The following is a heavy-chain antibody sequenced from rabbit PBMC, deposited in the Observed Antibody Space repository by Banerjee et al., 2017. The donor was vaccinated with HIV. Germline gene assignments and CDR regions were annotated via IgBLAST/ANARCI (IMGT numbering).Heavy chain of an antibody. D-gene: IGHD3-1*01. CDR3: VRDHVGNGGPGYVTELNL. CDR1: GCDISSYA. CDR2: IDPVFGST. V-gene: IGHV1S47*01. J-gene: IGHJ4*01. Sequence: QEQLVESGGGLVQPGGSLKLSCKASGCDISSYAMSWVRQAPGKGLEWIGYIDPVFGSTYYASGVNGRFTISSHNAQNTLYLQLDSLTAADTATYFCVRDHVGNGGPGYVTELNLWGPGTLVTVS.